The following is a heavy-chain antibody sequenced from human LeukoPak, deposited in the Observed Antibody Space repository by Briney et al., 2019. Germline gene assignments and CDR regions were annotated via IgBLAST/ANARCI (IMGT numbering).Heavy chain of an antibody. Sequence: GASVKVSCKASGYTFTGYYLHWVRQAPGQGLEWMGWINPNSGGTNYAQKFQGRVTMTRDTSISTAYMELRSLRSDDTAIYYCAGAPGYGDGFDVWGQGTMVTVSS. J-gene: IGHJ3*01. D-gene: IGHD2-15*01. CDR3: AGAPGYGDGFDV. V-gene: IGHV1-2*02. CDR2: INPNSGGT. CDR1: GYTFTGYY.